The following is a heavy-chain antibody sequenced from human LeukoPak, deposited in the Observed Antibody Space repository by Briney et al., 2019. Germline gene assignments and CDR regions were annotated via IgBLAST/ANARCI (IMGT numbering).Heavy chain of an antibody. V-gene: IGHV3-30*02. D-gene: IGHD5-18*01. CDR3: AATRGAMVRSRLDY. J-gene: IGHJ4*02. CDR1: GFTFSSYG. Sequence: PGGSLRLSCAASGFTFSSYGMHWARQAPGKGLEWVAFIRYDGSNKYYADSVKGRFTISRDNSKNTLYLQMNSLRAEDTAVYYCAATRGAMVRSRLDYWGQGTLVTVSS. CDR2: IRYDGSNK.